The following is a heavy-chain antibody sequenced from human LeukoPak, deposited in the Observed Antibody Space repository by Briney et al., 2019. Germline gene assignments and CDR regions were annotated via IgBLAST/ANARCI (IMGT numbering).Heavy chain of an antibody. D-gene: IGHD3-10*01. J-gene: IGHJ4*02. CDR1: EFTFSGYA. Sequence: GWSLRLSCAASEFTFSGYAMHWVRQAPGKGLEWVAFISYDGSNKYYADSVKGRFTISRDNSKNTLYLQMNSLRVDDTAVYYCARDEFMVRGVIGYWGQGTLVTVSS. CDR3: ARDEFMVRGVIGY. V-gene: IGHV3-30-3*01. CDR2: ISYDGSNK.